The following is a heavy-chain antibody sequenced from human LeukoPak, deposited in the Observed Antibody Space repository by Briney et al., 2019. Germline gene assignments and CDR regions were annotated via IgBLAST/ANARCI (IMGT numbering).Heavy chain of an antibody. D-gene: IGHD6-13*01. CDR2: IRYDGRNK. CDR1: GFTFSTYG. J-gene: IGHJ4*02. CDR3: ARGAVYSSRGIDY. V-gene: IGHV3-30*02. Sequence: GGSLRLSCAASGFTFSTYGMHWVRQAPGKGLEWGACIRYDGRNKYYADTLKGRFTISRDKARKSVYLQLSSLRAEDTAVYFCARGAVYSSRGIDYWGQGTLVTVSS.